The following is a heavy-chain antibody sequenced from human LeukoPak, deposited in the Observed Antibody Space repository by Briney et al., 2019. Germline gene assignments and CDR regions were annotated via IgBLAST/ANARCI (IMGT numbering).Heavy chain of an antibody. V-gene: IGHV3-21*01. CDR1: GFTFSSYS. CDR3: ARVGATVLFGVQY. CDR2: ISSSSSYI. J-gene: IGHJ4*02. Sequence: PGGSLRLSCAASGFTFSSYSMNWVRQAPGKGLEWVSSISSSSSYIYYADSVKGRFTISRDNAKNSLYLQTNSLRAEDTAVYYCARVGATVLFGVQYWGQGTLVTVSS. D-gene: IGHD1-26*01.